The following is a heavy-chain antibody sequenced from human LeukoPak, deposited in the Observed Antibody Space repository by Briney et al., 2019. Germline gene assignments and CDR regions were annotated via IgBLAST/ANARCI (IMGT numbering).Heavy chain of an antibody. D-gene: IGHD1-26*01. V-gene: IGHV4-38-2*02. J-gene: IGHJ5*02. Sequence: SETLSLTCTVSGYSISSGYYWGWIRQPPGKGLEWIGSIYHSGSTYHNPSLKSRVAISVDTSKNQFSLKLSSVTAADTAVYYCARDGPSEGSGNYYVGYKWFDPWGQGTLVTVSS. CDR2: IYHSGST. CDR3: ARDGPSEGSGNYYVGYKWFDP. CDR1: GYSISSGYY.